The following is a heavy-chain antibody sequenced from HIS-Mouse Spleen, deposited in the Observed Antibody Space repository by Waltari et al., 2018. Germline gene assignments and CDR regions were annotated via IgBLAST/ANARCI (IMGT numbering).Heavy chain of an antibody. D-gene: IGHD7-27*01. V-gene: IGHV1-69*01. CDR2: IIPIFGTA. CDR1: GGTFRSYA. CDR3: ARDGRYNWGLSNRYFDY. J-gene: IGHJ4*02. Sequence: CKASGGTFRSYASSWVRQAPGQGLEWMGGIIPIFGTANYAQKFQGRVTITADESTSTAYMELSSLRSEDTAVYYCARDGRYNWGLSNRYFDYWGQGTLVTVSS.